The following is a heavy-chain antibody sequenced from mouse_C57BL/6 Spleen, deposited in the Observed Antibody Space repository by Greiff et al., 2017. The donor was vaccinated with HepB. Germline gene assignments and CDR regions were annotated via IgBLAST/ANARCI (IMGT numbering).Heavy chain of an antibody. D-gene: IGHD2-4*01. CDR3: TRDGAMIAFDY. J-gene: IGHJ2*01. Sequence: EVQLMESGGGLVKPGGSLKLSCAASGFTFSSYAMSWVRQTPEKRLEWVATISDGGSYTYYPDNVKGRFTISRDNAKNNLYLQMSHLKSEDTAMYYCTRDGAMIAFDYWGQGTTLTVSS. CDR1: GFTFSSYA. V-gene: IGHV5-4*01. CDR2: ISDGGSYT.